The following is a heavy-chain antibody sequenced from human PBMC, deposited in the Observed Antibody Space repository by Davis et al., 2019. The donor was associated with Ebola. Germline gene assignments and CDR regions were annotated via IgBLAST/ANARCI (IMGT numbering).Heavy chain of an antibody. D-gene: IGHD3-10*01. Sequence: GESLKISCKGSGYSFTSYWISWVRQMPGKGLEWMGRIDPSDSYTNYSPSFQGQVTISADKSISTAYLQWSSLKASDTAMYYCARHVVPRWGFTMVQGVIDWFDPWGQGTLVTVSS. V-gene: IGHV5-10-1*04. J-gene: IGHJ5*02. CDR1: GYSFTSYW. CDR2: IDPSDSYT. CDR3: ARHVVPRWGFTMVQGVIDWFDP.